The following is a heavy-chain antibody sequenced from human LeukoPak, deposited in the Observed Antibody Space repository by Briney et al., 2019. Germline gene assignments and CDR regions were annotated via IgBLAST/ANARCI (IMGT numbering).Heavy chain of an antibody. D-gene: IGHD5-24*01. Sequence: GGSLRLSCAASGFTFSSYAMSWVHQAPEKGLEWVSAISGSGGSTYYADSVKGRFTISRDNSKNTLYLQMNSLRADDTAVYYCAKDSGDGYTNHALFDYWGQGALVTVSS. V-gene: IGHV3-23*01. CDR1: GFTFSSYA. CDR2: ISGSGGST. CDR3: AKDSGDGYTNHALFDY. J-gene: IGHJ4*02.